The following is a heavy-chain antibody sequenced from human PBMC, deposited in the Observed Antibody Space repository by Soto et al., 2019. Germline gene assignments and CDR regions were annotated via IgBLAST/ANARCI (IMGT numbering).Heavy chain of an antibody. CDR1: GGTFSSYA. CDR3: ARVSVPAAVRGGWYFDL. D-gene: IGHD2-2*01. Sequence: QVQLVQSGAEVKKPGSSVKVSCKASGGTFSSYAISWVRQAPGQGLEWMGGIIPIFGTANYAQKFQGRVTITRGDPTSRALMELSSLGSEDTAVYYCARVSVPAAVRGGWYFDLWGRGTLVTVSS. J-gene: IGHJ2*01. CDR2: IIPIFGTA. V-gene: IGHV1-69*05.